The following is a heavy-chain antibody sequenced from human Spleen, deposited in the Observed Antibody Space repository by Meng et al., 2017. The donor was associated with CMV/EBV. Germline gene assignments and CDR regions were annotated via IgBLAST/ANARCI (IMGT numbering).Heavy chain of an antibody. Sequence: QVQLVQSGAEVKKPGSSVKVSCKASGGTFSSYAISWVRQAPGQGLEWMGGIIPILGIANYAQKFQGRVTITADKSTSTAYMELSSLRSEDTAVYYCASEDHSGRYYYGMDVWGQGTTVTVSS. CDR2: IIPILGIA. D-gene: IGHD1-26*01. J-gene: IGHJ6*02. CDR3: ASEDHSGRYYYGMDV. CDR1: GGTFSSYA. V-gene: IGHV1-69*10.